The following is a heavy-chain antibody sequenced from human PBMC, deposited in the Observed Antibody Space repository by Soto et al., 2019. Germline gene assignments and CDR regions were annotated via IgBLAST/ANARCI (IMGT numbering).Heavy chain of an antibody. J-gene: IGHJ6*02. CDR3: ASGVVARIWRYYYYGMDG. V-gene: IGHV4-39*01. CDR2: IYYSGSA. CDR1: GGSISSSSYY. Sequence: SSETLSLTCTVSGGSISSSSYYWGWIRQPPGKGLEWIGSIYYSGSAYYNPSLKSRVTISVDTSKNQFSLKLSSVTAADTAVYYCASGVVARIWRYYYYGMDGWGQGTTVTVSS. D-gene: IGHD5-12*01.